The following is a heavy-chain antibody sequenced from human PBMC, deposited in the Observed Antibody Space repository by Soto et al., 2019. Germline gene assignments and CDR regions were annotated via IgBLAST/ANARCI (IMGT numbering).Heavy chain of an antibody. V-gene: IGHV3-20*01. D-gene: IGHD2-2*01. Sequence: EVQLVESGGGVVRPGGSLRLSCAASGFTFDDYGMSWVRQAPGKGLEWVSGINWNGGSTGYADSVKGRFTISRDNAKNSLYLQMNSLRAEDTALYHCARALRYCSSTSCYAFDIWGQGTMVTVSS. CDR1: GFTFDDYG. J-gene: IGHJ3*02. CDR3: ARALRYCSSTSCYAFDI. CDR2: INWNGGST.